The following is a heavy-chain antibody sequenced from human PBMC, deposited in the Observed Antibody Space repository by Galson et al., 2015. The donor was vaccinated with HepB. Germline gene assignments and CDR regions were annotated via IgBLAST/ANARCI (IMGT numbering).Heavy chain of an antibody. Sequence: SLRLSCAVSGFTVSSNYMTWVRQAPGKGLEWVSVIYSGGSTYYADSLKGRFTISRYTSKNTLYLQMNSLRAEDTAVYHCAREISSSGLDYWGQGTLVTVSS. CDR2: IYSGGST. CDR1: GFTVSSNY. CDR3: AREISSSGLDY. D-gene: IGHD6-19*01. J-gene: IGHJ4*02. V-gene: IGHV3-66*01.